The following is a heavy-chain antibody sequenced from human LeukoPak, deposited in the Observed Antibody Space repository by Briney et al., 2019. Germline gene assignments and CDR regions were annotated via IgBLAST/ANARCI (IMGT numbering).Heavy chain of an antibody. V-gene: IGHV3-33*08. J-gene: IGHJ4*02. CDR1: GFSFSSFG. CDR3: ASAETRDYDILTGYYKDLGYY. CDR2: IWYDGSNK. D-gene: IGHD3-9*01. Sequence: GRSLRLSCAVSGFSFSSFGMHWVRQAPGKGLEWVAVIWYDGSNKYYADSVKGRFTISRDNSKDTLYLQMNSLRPEDTAVYYCASAETRDYDILTGYYKDLGYYWGQGTLVTVSS.